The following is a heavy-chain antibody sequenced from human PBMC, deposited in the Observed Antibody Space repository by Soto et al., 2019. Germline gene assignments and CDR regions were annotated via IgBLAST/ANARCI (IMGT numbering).Heavy chain of an antibody. CDR3: ARRTSHGRTSHGTYFDY. CDR2: ISAYNGNT. D-gene: IGHD1-26*01. V-gene: IGHV1-18*04. Sequence: ASVKVSCKASGYTFTSYGISWVRQAPGQGLEWMGWISAYNGNTNYAQKLQGRVTMTTDTSTSTAYMELRSLRSDDTAVYYCARRTSHGRTSHGTYFDYWGQGTLVTVSS. J-gene: IGHJ4*02. CDR1: GYTFTSYG.